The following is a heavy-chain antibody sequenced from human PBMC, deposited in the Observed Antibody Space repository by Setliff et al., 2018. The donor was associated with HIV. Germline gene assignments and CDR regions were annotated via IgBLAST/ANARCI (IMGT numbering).Heavy chain of an antibody. D-gene: IGHD3-10*01. CDR2: MNPNSGDT. V-gene: IGHV1-8*02. Sequence: ASVKVSCKASGYTFANYAINWVRQAPGQGLEWMGWMNPNSGDTGYSQKFQGRVIMTRDTSISTAYMELSSLTSADTAVYYCASGKGVRGVIITGGLDVWGTGTTVTVSS. CDR1: GYTFANYA. CDR3: ASGKGVRGVIITGGLDV. J-gene: IGHJ6*04.